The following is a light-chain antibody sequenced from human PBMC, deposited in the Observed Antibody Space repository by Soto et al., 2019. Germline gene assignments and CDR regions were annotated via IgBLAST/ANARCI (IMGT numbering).Light chain of an antibody. CDR1: QSVSGD. V-gene: IGKV3-15*01. Sequence: EIVLTQSPATLSVSPGERATLSCRASQSVSGDLAWYHHKPGQAPRLLIYDASTRALDTPARFAGSGSGTEFTLAISSLQSEDFAVYFCQQSNNWTINFGKVTRLEIK. J-gene: IGKJ5*01. CDR2: DAS. CDR3: QQSNNWTIN.